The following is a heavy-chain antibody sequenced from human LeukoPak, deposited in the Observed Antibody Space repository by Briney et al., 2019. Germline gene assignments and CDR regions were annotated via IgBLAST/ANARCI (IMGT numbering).Heavy chain of an antibody. CDR2: IYPGDSDT. CDR1: GYRFTSYW. Sequence: GKSRKISCKGSGYRFTSYWIGWVRQMPGKGLEWMGIIYPGDSDTRYSPSFQGQVTISADKSISTAYLQWSSLKASDTAMYYCARGTVTTGFDYWGQGTLVTVSS. CDR3: ARGTVTTGFDY. J-gene: IGHJ4*02. D-gene: IGHD4-17*01. V-gene: IGHV5-51*01.